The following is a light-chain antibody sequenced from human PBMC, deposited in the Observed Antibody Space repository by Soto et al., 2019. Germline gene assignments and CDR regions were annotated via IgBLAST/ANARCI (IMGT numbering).Light chain of an antibody. CDR1: NSDIGSYNL. Sequence: QSALTQPASVSGSPGQSITISCTGTNSDIGSYNLVSWYQHHPGKAPKVMIYEGNKRPSGISDRFSGSRSGNTASLTISGLQAEDEADYYCCSYAGSSTYYVFGTGTQLTVL. CDR2: EGN. V-gene: IGLV2-23*01. CDR3: CSYAGSSTYYV. J-gene: IGLJ1*01.